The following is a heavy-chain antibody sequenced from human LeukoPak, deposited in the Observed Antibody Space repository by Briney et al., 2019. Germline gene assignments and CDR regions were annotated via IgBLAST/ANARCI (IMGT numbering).Heavy chain of an antibody. J-gene: IGHJ3*02. D-gene: IGHD6-19*01. CDR1: GYTFTSYD. CDR3: ARDGGETVAGVDAFDI. Sequence: GASVKVSCKASGYTFTSYDINWVRQATGQGLEWMGWMNPNSGNTGYAQKFQGRVTMTRNTSISTAYMELSSLRSDDTAVYYCARDGGETVAGVDAFDIWGQGTMVTVSS. V-gene: IGHV1-8*01. CDR2: MNPNSGNT.